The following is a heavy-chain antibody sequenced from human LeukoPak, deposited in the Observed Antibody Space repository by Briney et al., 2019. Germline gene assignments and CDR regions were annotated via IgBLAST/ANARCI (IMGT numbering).Heavy chain of an antibody. CDR1: GYTFTSYG. CDR2: ISAYNGST. V-gene: IGHV1-18*01. J-gene: IGHJ5*02. CDR3: ARDVHYCSSTSCYLYQFDP. D-gene: IGHD2-2*01. Sequence: ASVKVSCKASGYTFTSYGISWVRQAPGQGLEWMGWISAYNGSTNYAQKLQGRVTMTTDTSTSTAYMELRSLRSDDTAVYYCARDVHYCSSTSCYLYQFDPWGQGTLVTVSS.